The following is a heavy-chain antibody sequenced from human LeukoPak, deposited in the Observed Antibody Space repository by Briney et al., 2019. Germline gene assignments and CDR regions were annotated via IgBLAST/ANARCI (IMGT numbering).Heavy chain of an antibody. Sequence: ASVKVSCKASGYTFTGYYMHWVRQAPGQGLEWMGIINPSGGSTNYAQNFQARVTMTRDTSTSTVYMELSSLISEDTAVYYCARVRDGYNDAYDIWGQGTMVTVPS. J-gene: IGHJ3*02. CDR2: INPSGGST. V-gene: IGHV1-46*01. CDR3: ARVRDGYNDAYDI. D-gene: IGHD5-24*01. CDR1: GYTFTGYY.